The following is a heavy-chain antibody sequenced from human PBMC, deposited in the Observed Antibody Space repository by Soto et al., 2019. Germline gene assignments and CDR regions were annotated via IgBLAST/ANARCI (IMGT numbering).Heavy chain of an antibody. CDR2: ISYDGSNK. V-gene: IGHV3-30-3*01. Sequence: GGSLRLSCAASGFTFSSYAMHWVRQAPGKGLEWVAVISYDGSNKYYADSVKGRFTISRDNSKNTLYLQMNSLRAEDTAVYYCARARTIFGVVMDYYYYGMDVWGQGTTVTVSS. CDR3: ARARTIFGVVMDYYYYGMDV. J-gene: IGHJ6*02. D-gene: IGHD3-3*01. CDR1: GFTFSSYA.